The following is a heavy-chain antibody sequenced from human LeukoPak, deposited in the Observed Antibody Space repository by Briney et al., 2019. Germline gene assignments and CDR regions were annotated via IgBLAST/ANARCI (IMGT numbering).Heavy chain of an antibody. CDR1: GFTFSSYS. Sequence: PGGSLRLSCAASGFTFSSYSMNWVRQAPGKGLEWVSSISSSSSYIYYADSVKGRFTISRDNAKNSLYLQMNSLRAEDTAVYYCARDRDSSGYCSGGSCYSAAGGFDYWGQGTLVTVSS. D-gene: IGHD2-15*01. CDR3: ARDRDSSGYCSGGSCYSAAGGFDY. V-gene: IGHV3-21*01. J-gene: IGHJ4*02. CDR2: ISSSSSYI.